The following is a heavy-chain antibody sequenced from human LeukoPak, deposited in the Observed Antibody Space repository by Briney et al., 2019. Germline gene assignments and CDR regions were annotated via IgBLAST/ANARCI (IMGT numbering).Heavy chain of an antibody. J-gene: IGHJ6*03. CDR1: GYTFTGYY. D-gene: IGHD2-2*02. CDR3: ARDGDCSSTSCYTDYYYYMDV. Sequence: GASVKVSCKASGYTFTGYYMHWVRQAPGQGLEWMGWINPNSGGTNYAQKFQGRVTMTRDTSISTAYMELSRLRSDDTAVYYCARDGDCSSTSCYTDYYYYMDVWGKGTTVTVSS. V-gene: IGHV1-2*02. CDR2: INPNSGGT.